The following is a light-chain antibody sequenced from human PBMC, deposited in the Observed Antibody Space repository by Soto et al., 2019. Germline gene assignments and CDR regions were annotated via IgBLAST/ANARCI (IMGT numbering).Light chain of an antibody. CDR2: KAS. Sequence: DIQMTQSPSTLSASVGDRVTITCRASQSISSWLAWYQQKPGKATKLLIYKASSLESGVPSRFGGSGSGPEFTLTISSLQPDDFATYYCQQYNSYSVAFGQGTKVEIK. J-gene: IGKJ1*01. V-gene: IGKV1-5*03. CDR3: QQYNSYSVA. CDR1: QSISSW.